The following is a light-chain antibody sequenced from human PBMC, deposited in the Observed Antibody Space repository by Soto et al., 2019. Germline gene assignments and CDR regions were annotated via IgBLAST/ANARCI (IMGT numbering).Light chain of an antibody. J-gene: IGKJ1*01. CDR2: WAS. CDR1: QSILYSSNNKNH. Sequence: DIVMTQSPDSLAVSLGERATINCKSSQSILYSSNNKNHLAWFQQKPGQPPKLLIYWASTRESGVPDRFSGSGSETDFTLTISSLQAEDVAIYYCQQYYTSPTWTFGQGTKVEIK. CDR3: QQYYTSPTWT. V-gene: IGKV4-1*01.